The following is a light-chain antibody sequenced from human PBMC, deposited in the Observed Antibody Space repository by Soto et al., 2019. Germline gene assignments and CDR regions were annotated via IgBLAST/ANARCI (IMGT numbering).Light chain of an antibody. CDR3: QQYNSSLT. J-gene: IGKJ4*01. Sequence: DIQMTQSPSTLSASVGDRVTITCRASQSISSWLAWYQQKPGKAPKLLIYKASSLESGVPSRFSGSGSGTEFTLTISSLQPDDFATYYCQQYNSSLTFGGGTKVDSK. CDR1: QSISSW. V-gene: IGKV1-5*03. CDR2: KAS.